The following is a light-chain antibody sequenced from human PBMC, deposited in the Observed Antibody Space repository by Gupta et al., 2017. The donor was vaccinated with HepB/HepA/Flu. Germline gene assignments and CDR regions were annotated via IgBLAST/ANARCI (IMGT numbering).Light chain of an antibody. CDR3: QTWGTVVRHVL. CDR2: MNSDGSH. V-gene: IGLV4-69*01. J-gene: IGLJ2*01. Sequence: HLVLTQSHSASASLGHSLQTTGSTCSVHSDFAIAWHHQQPERGPRYLMKMNSDGSHDTGDGIPDRFSGSSSGADPYLTISSLQSEDEADYFGQTWGTVVRHVLFGAGTKLTGL. CDR1: SVHSDFA.